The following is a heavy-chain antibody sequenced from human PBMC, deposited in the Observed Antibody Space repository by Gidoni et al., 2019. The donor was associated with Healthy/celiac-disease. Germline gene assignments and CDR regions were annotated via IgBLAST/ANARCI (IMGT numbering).Heavy chain of an antibody. CDR1: GGSFSGYY. J-gene: IGHJ4*02. CDR2: IKHSGST. D-gene: IGHD5-12*01. CDR3: ARADRVATTSYYFDY. Sequence: QVQLQQWGAGLLKPSETLSLTCAVYGGSFSGYYWSWIRQPPGKGLEWIGEIKHSGSTNYNPSLKSRVTRSVDTSKNQFSLKLSSVTAADTAVYYCARADRVATTSYYFDYWGQGTLVTVSS. V-gene: IGHV4-34*01.